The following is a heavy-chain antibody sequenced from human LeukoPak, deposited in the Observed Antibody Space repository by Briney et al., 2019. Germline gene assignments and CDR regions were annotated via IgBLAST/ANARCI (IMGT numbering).Heavy chain of an antibody. J-gene: IGHJ2*01. CDR2: IYGGDSET. V-gene: IGHV5-51*01. CDR1: GYSFAKYW. D-gene: IGHD6-13*01. Sequence: GESLKISCRGSGYSFAKYWIAWVRQMPGKGLEWMGFIYGGDSETEYSPSFQGQVTISVDRSISTAYLQWSSLKASDTAIYYCARGIAAAGPFWYFDFWGRGTLVTVSS. CDR3: ARGIAAAGPFWYFDF.